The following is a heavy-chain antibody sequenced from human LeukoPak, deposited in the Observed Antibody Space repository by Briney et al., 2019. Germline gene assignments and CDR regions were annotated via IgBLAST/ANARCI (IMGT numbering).Heavy chain of an antibody. CDR3: ARDLHYYDSSGYYYPNWFDP. V-gene: IGHV1-69*05. J-gene: IGHJ5*02. CDR2: IIPIFGTA. CDR1: GGTFSSYA. Sequence: SVKVSCKASGGTFSSYAISWVRQAPGQGLEWMERIIPIFGTANYAQKFQGRVTITTDESTSTAYMELSSLRSEDTAVYYCARDLHYYDSSGYYYPNWFDPWGQGTLVTVSS. D-gene: IGHD3-22*01.